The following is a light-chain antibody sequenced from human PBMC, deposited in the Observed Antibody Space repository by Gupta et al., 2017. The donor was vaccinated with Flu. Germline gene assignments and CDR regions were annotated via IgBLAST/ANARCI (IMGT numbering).Light chain of an antibody. V-gene: IGKV1-12*01. CDR1: QIINHW. CDR2: AAS. Sequence: DIQLTQSPSSLSASVGDGVNITCRASQIINHWLAWYQQKPGKAPTLLIYAASTLQSGVPSRFSDTGSGADFTLTINGLQPEDFGTYYCQQANSFPYSFGQGTKLEIK. J-gene: IGKJ2*03. CDR3: QQANSFPYS.